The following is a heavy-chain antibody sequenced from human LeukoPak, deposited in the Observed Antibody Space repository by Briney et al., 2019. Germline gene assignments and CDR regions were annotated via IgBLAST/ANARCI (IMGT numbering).Heavy chain of an antibody. V-gene: IGHV3-23*01. CDR3: ANEIRPNDY. CDR1: AFAFSNHA. CDR2: ITISGGTT. J-gene: IGHJ4*02. D-gene: IGHD4-17*01. Sequence: GGSMILSCTASAFAFSNHAMSWGRQAPGKGVEWVSSITISGGTTYYPDSVRGGFIIARKTSKSALYLQMYNLRADDTAVFYCANEIRPNDYWGQGTLVTVSS.